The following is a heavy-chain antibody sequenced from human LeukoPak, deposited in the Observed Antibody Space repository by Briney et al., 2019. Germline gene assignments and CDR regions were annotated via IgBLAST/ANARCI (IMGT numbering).Heavy chain of an antibody. CDR2: IIPIFGTA. CDR3: AKGRTAIVL. V-gene: IGHV1-69*06. CDR1: RGTFTSYA. Sequence: GASVKVSRKASRGTFTSYAISRVRQAPGQEVEWMGGIIPIFGTANYAQKFQGRVTISADTSTSTAYMDLSTLRSPDTAVYYCAKGRTAIVLWGQGTLVTVSS. J-gene: IGHJ4*02. D-gene: IGHD5-18*01.